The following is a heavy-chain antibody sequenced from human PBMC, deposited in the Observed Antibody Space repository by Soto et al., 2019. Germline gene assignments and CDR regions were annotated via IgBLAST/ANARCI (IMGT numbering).Heavy chain of an antibody. CDR2: ISAYNGNT. CDR3: ARCHGGYDPYYYYYMDV. J-gene: IGHJ6*03. CDR1: GYTFTSYG. D-gene: IGHD5-12*01. Sequence: GASVKVSCKASGYTFTSYGISWVRQAPGQGLEWMGWISAYNGNTNYAQKLQGRVTMTTDTSTSTAYMELRSLRSDDTAVYYCARCHGGYDPYYYYYMDVWGKGTTVTVS. V-gene: IGHV1-18*01.